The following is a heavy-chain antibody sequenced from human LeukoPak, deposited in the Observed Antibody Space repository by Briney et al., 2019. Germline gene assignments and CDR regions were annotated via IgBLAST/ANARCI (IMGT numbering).Heavy chain of an antibody. CDR1: GFTFSSYA. CDR2: ISGSGGST. V-gene: IGHV3-23*01. J-gene: IGHJ4*02. D-gene: IGHD6-13*01. CDR3: AKGYSSSASSGRFGY. Sequence: SGGSLRFSCAASGFTFSSYAMNWVRQAPGKGLEWVSGISGSGGSTYYADFVDGRFTISRDNSKNTLYLQMNSLRAEDTAIYYCAKGYSSSASSGRFGYWGQGTLVTVSS.